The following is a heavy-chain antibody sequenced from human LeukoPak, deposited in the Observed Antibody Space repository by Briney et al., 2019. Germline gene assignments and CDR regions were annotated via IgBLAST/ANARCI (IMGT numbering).Heavy chain of an antibody. CDR2: IKQDGSEK. CDR1: GFTFSTYS. V-gene: IGHV3-7*01. CDR3: AREPNTPPYYFEY. Sequence: GGSLRLSCAASGFTFSTYSMNWVRQAPGKGLEWVADIKQDGSEKYYVDSVKGRFTISRDNAKNSLYLQMNSLRAEDTALYYCAREPNTPPYYFEYWGQGALVTVSS. J-gene: IGHJ4*02.